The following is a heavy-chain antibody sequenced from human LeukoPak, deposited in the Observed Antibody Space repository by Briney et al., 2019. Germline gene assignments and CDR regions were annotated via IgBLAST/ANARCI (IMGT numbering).Heavy chain of an antibody. J-gene: IGHJ4*02. V-gene: IGHV1-24*01. CDR2: FDPGDGET. D-gene: IGHD3-10*01. Sequence: GASVKVSCKVSGYTLTELSMHWVRQAPGKGLEWMGGFDPGDGETIYAQKFQGRVTMTEDTSTDTAYMELSSLRSEDTAVYYCATWAYYYGSGPRGYYFDYWGQGTLVTVSS. CDR3: ATWAYYYGSGPRGYYFDY. CDR1: GYTLTELS.